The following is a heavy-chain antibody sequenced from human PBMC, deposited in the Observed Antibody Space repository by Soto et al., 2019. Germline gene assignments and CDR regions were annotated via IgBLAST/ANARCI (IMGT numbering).Heavy chain of an antibody. CDR1: GGPISDYY. CDR3: VWGYYMDV. D-gene: IGHD3-10*01. V-gene: IGHV4-59*01. Sequence: PSETLSLTCTVSGGPISDYYWSWIRQPPGKGLEWIGYLYYSGSTNYNPSLKSRVTISVDTSKKQFSLKLSSVTAADTAVYYCVWGYYMDVWGQGTTVTVSS. J-gene: IGHJ6*03. CDR2: LYYSGST.